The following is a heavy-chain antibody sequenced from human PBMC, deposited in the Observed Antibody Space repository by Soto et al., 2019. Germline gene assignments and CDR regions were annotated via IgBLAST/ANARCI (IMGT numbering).Heavy chain of an antibody. CDR2: IYYSGST. CDR3: ARDAYCSSTSCYYYYYGMDV. V-gene: IGHV4-31*03. D-gene: IGHD2-2*01. Sequence: SETLSLTCTVSGGSISSGGYYWSWIRQNPGKGLEWIGYIYYSGSTYYNPSLKSRVTISVDTSKNQFSLKLSSVTAADTAVYYCARDAYCSSTSCYYYYYGMDVWGQGTTVTVSS. J-gene: IGHJ6*02. CDR1: GGSISSGGYY.